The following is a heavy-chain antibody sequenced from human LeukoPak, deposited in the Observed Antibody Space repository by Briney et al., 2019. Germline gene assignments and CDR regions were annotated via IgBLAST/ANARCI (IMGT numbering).Heavy chain of an antibody. Sequence: AASLKISCKGSGYSFTSYWIGWVRQMPGKGLEWMVIIYPGDSDTRYSPSFQGQVTISADKSISTAYLQWSSLKASDTAMYYCARPYYYGSGSSYFQHWGQGTLVTVSS. V-gene: IGHV5-51*01. D-gene: IGHD3-10*01. CDR1: GYSFTSYW. CDR3: ARPYYYGSGSSYFQH. CDR2: IYPGDSDT. J-gene: IGHJ1*01.